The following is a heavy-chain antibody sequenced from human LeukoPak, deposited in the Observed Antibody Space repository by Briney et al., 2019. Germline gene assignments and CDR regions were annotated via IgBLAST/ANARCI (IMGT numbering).Heavy chain of an antibody. Sequence: SETLSLTCTVSGGSISSSSYYWGWIRQPPGKGLEWIGSIYYSGSTYYNPSLESRVTISVDTSKNQFSLKLSSVTAADTAVYYCARHRMRWLQIYYFDYWGQGTLVTVSS. V-gene: IGHV4-39*01. CDR3: ARHRMRWLQIYYFDY. J-gene: IGHJ4*02. CDR1: GGSISSSSYY. D-gene: IGHD5-24*01. CDR2: IYYSGST.